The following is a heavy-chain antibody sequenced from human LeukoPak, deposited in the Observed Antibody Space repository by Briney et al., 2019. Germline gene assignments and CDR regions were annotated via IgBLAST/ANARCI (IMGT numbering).Heavy chain of an antibody. J-gene: IGHJ4*02. D-gene: IGHD3-9*01. V-gene: IGHV1-69*04. CDR3: ARGGGYFDWLHLDY. CDR1: GGTFSSYA. CDR2: IIPILGIA. Sequence: ASVKVSCKASGGTFSSYAISWVRQAPGQGLEWMGRIIPILGIANYAQKFQGRVTITADKSTSTAYMELSSLRSEDTAVYYCARGGGYFDWLHLDYWGQGTLVTVSS.